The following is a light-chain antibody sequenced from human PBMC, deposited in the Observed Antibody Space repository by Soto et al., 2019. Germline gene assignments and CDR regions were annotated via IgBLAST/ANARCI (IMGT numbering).Light chain of an antibody. CDR2: GAS. Sequence: EIVLTQSPGTLSLSPGERATLSCRASQSVRSSYLAWYQQKPGQAPRLLIYGASSRATGIPGRFSGSGSATDFTLTIRRLEPEDVAVYYGQQYGSSPLTFGGGTKVEIK. CDR1: QSVRSSY. J-gene: IGKJ4*01. CDR3: QQYGSSPLT. V-gene: IGKV3-20*01.